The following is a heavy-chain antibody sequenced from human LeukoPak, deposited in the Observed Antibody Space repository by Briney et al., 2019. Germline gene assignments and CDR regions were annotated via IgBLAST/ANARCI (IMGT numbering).Heavy chain of an antibody. V-gene: IGHV3-23*01. J-gene: IGHJ6*02. CDR1: GFTFRSYA. CDR2: ISGSGGST. CDR3: EKDPSFYYGMEV. Sequence: GGSLRLSCAASGFTFRSYAMSWVRQAPGKGLEWVSAISGSGGSTYYADSVKGRFTISRDNSKNTLYLQMNSLRAEDTAVYYCEKDPSFYYGMEVWGQGTTVTVS.